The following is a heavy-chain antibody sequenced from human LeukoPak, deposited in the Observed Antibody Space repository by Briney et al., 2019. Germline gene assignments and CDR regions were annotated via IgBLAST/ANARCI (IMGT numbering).Heavy chain of an antibody. J-gene: IGHJ4*02. D-gene: IGHD4-23*01. CDR2: IYYSGST. Sequence: SETLSLTCTVSGGSISSHYWSWIRQHPGKGLEWIGYIYYSGSTYYNPSLKSRVTISVDTSKNQFSLKLSSVTAADTAVYYCARGVRWSIELDYWGQGTLVTVSS. V-gene: IGHV4-59*06. CDR1: GGSISSHY. CDR3: ARGVRWSIELDY.